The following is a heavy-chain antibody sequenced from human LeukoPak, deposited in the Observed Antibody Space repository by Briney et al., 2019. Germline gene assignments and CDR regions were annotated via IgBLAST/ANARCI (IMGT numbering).Heavy chain of an antibody. CDR1: VYTFSGYD. J-gene: IGHJ4*02. D-gene: IGHD3-22*01. Sequence: GASVKVSCKPSVYTFSGYDIHWVRQATGQGLEWMGWMNPNSGNTAYAQNFRGRVTMTRDTSITTAYMELNSRRSEDTAVYYCARVHSSGQDWGQGTLVTVSS. CDR3: ARVHSSGQD. V-gene: IGHV1-8*01. CDR2: MNPNSGNT.